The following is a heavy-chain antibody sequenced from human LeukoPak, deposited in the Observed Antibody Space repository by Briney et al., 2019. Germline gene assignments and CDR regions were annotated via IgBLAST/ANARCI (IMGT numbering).Heavy chain of an antibody. D-gene: IGHD2-15*01. CDR2: INPRDANT. J-gene: IGHJ4*02. Sequence: ASVKVSCKASGYNFISYHMHWVRQAPGQGLEWMGMINPRDANTYYAQKFQGRVTMTRDTATSTVYMELSSLRAEDTAMYYCSRELSGGYFVFWGQGSLVTVSS. CDR1: GYNFISYH. CDR3: SRELSGGYFVF. V-gene: IGHV1-46*01.